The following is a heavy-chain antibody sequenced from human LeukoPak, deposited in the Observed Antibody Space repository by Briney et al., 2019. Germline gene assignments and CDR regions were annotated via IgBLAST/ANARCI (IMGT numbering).Heavy chain of an antibody. J-gene: IGHJ4*02. CDR1: GGSISSSSYY. V-gene: IGHV4-39*01. D-gene: IGHD6-13*01. CDR3: ARLGLSSSWVIDY. Sequence: SEALSLTCTVSGGSISSSSYYWGWIRQPPGKGLEWIGSIYYSGSTYYNPSLKSRVTISVDTSKNQFSLKLSSVTAADTAVYYCARLGLSSSWVIDYWGQGTLVTVSS. CDR2: IYYSGST.